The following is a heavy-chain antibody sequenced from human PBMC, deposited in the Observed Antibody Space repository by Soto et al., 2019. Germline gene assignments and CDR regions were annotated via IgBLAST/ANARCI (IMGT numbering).Heavy chain of an antibody. Sequence: MQLVESGGDLVQPGGSLKLSCVGSGYTFSDHYMDWVRQAPGKGLEWVGRIRNRGGGYITQYAASVRGRLTVSRDDSKDSLYLQMSSLKIEDTAVYYCSRAAYGHGFGIWCQGTVVTVSS. J-gene: IGHJ3*02. CDR1: GYTFSDHY. D-gene: IGHD4-17*01. CDR2: IRNRGGGYIT. V-gene: IGHV3-72*01. CDR3: SRAAYGHGFGI.